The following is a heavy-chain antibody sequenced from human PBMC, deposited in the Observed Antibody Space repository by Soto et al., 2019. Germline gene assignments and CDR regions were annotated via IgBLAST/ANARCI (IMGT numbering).Heavy chain of an antibody. D-gene: IGHD4-17*01. Sequence: PGGSLRLSCAASGFTFNSYDMSWVRQAPGKGLEWVSAISGSGGSTYYADSVKGRFTISRDNSKNTLYLQMNSLRAEDTAVYYCAKDILTVTYYYYGMDVWGQGTTVTVSS. V-gene: IGHV3-23*01. CDR3: AKDILTVTYYYYGMDV. J-gene: IGHJ6*02. CDR2: ISGSGGST. CDR1: GFTFNSYD.